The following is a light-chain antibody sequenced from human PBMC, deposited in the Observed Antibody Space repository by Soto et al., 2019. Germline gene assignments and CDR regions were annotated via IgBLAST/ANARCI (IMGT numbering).Light chain of an antibody. CDR2: GAS. Sequence: EIVMTQSPATLSVSPGGRATLSCRASQGVNTNLAWYQQKPGQAPRLLIYGASTRATDIPARFSGSGSGTEFTLTISSLQSEDFAVYYCQQYNNWPPHTFGQGTKLEIK. V-gene: IGKV3-15*01. CDR1: QGVNTN. CDR3: QQYNNWPPHT. J-gene: IGKJ2*01.